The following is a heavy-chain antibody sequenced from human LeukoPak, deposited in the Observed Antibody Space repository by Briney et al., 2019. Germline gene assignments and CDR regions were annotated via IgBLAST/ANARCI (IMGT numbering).Heavy chain of an antibody. CDR2: IYYSGIT. V-gene: IGHV4-59*12. CDR1: GGSIGSYY. D-gene: IGHD3-22*01. CDR3: ARTYYYDSSGYYPRWFDP. J-gene: IGHJ5*02. Sequence: SETLSLTCTVSGGSIGSYYWSWIRQPPGKGLEWIGYIYYSGITNYNPSLKSRLTISVDTFKNQFSLKLSSVTAADTAVYYCARTYYYDSSGYYPRWFDPWGQGTLVTVSS.